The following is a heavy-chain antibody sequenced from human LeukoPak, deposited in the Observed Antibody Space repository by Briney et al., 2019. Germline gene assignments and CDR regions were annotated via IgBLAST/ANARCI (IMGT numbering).Heavy chain of an antibody. CDR2: INPNSGGT. D-gene: IGHD6-13*01. V-gene: IGHV1-2*02. CDR3: ARGDGSWNRPDY. J-gene: IGHJ4*02. CDR1: GYTFTGYY. Sequence: ASVKVSCKASGYTFTGYYMHWVRQAPGQGLEWMGWINPNSGGTNYAQKFQGRVTMTRDTSVSTVYMELSRLRSDDTAVYYCARGDGSWNRPDYWGQGTLVTVSS.